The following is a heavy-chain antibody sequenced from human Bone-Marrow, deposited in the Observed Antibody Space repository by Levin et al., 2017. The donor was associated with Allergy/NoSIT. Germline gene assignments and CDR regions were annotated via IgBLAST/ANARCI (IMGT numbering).Heavy chain of an antibody. CDR3: ARFDYRDYNDAFDI. D-gene: IGHD4-17*01. J-gene: IGHJ3*02. CDR2: IQQNGDEK. V-gene: IGHV3-7*01. Sequence: TGGSLRLSCAVSGFTVSAYWMSWVRQAPGKGLEWVANIQQNGDEKYYVNSVKGRFTISRDNAKNSLYLQMNSLRAEDTAVYYCARFDYRDYNDAFDIWGQGTMVTVSS. CDR1: GFTVSAYW.